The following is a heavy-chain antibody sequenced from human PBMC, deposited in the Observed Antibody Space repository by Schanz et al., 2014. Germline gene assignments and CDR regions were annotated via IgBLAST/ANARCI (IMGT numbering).Heavy chain of an antibody. J-gene: IGHJ4*02. Sequence: EVRLVESGGGLVKPGGSLRLSCAASGFSFSTYGMTWVRQAPGKGLEWVSSISSSSMYIYQADSMRGRFTISRDNAKNSLFLQMNSLRADDTAVYYCARGPIPIQGVPMDFWGQGTLVTVSS. D-gene: IGHD3-10*01. V-gene: IGHV3-21*06. CDR3: ARGPIPIQGVPMDF. CDR1: GFSFSTYG. CDR2: ISSSSMYI.